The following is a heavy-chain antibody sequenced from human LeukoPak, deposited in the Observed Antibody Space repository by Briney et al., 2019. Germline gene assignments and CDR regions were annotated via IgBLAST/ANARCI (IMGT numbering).Heavy chain of an antibody. V-gene: IGHV1-8*03. CDR3: ARGRSTGYPYYFEY. J-gene: IGHJ4*02. CDR2: MNPNSGST. Sequence: VASVKVSCKASGYTFTSYDINWVRQATGQGLEWMGWMNPNSGSTGYAQKFQGRVTITRNTSISIAYMELSGLRSEDTAVYYCARGRSTGYPYYFEYWGQGTLVTVSS. CDR1: GYTFTSYD. D-gene: IGHD5-12*01.